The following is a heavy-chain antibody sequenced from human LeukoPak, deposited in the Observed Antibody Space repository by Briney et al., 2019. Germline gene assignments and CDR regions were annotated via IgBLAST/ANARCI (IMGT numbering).Heavy chain of an antibody. V-gene: IGHV4-59*11. CDR1: GDSISRHY. CDR3: ARERLIAGATVFDY. Sequence: SETLSLTCTVPGDSISRHYWSWIRQPPGKGLEWIGCIYCSGSTSYNPSLKSRATISVDTSNNQFSLKLTSMTAADTAVYFCARERLIAGATVFDYWGRGNLVTVSS. J-gene: IGHJ4*02. CDR2: IYCSGST. D-gene: IGHD1-26*01.